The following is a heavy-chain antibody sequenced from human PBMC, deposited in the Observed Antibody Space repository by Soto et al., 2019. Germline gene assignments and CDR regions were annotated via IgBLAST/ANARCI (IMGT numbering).Heavy chain of an antibody. D-gene: IGHD4-17*01. V-gene: IGHV1-69*13. Sequence: GASVKVSCKASGGTFSSYAISWVRQAPGQGLEWMGGIIPIFGTANYAQKFQGRVTITADESTSTAYMELSSLRPEDTAVYYCARFYYGDYGHGAFDIWGQGTMVTV. CDR3: ARFYYGDYGHGAFDI. J-gene: IGHJ3*02. CDR1: GGTFSSYA. CDR2: IIPIFGTA.